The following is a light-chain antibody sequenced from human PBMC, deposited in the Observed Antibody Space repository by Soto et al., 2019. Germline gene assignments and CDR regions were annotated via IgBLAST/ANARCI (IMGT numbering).Light chain of an antibody. CDR2: AAS. J-gene: IGKJ4*01. CDR1: QGISSY. CDR3: QQLNSYPLT. V-gene: IGKV1-9*01. Sequence: DIQLTQSPSFLSASVGDRVTITCRASQGISSYLAWYQQKPGKAPKLLIYAASTLQSGVPSRFSGSGSGTELTLTISSLQPEDFATYYCQQLNSYPLTFSGGTKVEIK.